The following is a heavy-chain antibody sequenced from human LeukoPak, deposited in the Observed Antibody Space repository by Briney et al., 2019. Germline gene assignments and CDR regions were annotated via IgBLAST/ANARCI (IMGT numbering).Heavy chain of an antibody. J-gene: IGHJ3*02. CDR2: LFRSGTT. V-gene: IGHV3-53*01. CDR1: GFTLSTKY. D-gene: IGHD3-9*01. Sequence: GGSLRISCAASGFTLSTKYMTWVRQAPDKGLEWVSILFRSGTTYFAHSVKGRFILSSDISNEMVYLPMKSLRVDDTAVYYCARLDIGETDAFDIWGRGTLVTVSS. CDR3: ARLDIGETDAFDI.